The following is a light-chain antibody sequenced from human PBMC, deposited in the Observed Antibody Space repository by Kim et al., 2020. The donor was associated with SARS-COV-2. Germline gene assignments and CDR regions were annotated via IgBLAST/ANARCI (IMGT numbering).Light chain of an antibody. CDR1: QCVSSCL. CDR2: GAS. Sequence: PEERATQSCRACQCVSSCLLALYQQKHGPAPRLRICGASSRATGIPDRFSGSGSGKDFTLTISRLEPEDFAVYYCQQYGSSPTLTFGGGTKVDIK. J-gene: IGKJ4*01. CDR3: QQYGSSPTLT. V-gene: IGKV3-20*01.